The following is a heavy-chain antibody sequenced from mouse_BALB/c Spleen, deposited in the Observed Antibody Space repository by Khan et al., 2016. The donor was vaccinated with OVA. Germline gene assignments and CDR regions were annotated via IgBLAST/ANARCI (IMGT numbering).Heavy chain of an antibody. D-gene: IGHD2-10*01. CDR3: ARQPYYHYNIMCY. CDR2: IWSDGST. CDR1: GFSLTNYG. Sequence: VQLQESGPGLVAPSQSLSITCTISGFSLTNYGVHWVRQPPGKGLEWMVVIWSDGSTTYNSALKSRLTISKDNSESQVFLKMNSLQTDDTAMYFCARQPYYHYNIMCYWGQGTSVHVSS. J-gene: IGHJ4*01. V-gene: IGHV2-6-1*01.